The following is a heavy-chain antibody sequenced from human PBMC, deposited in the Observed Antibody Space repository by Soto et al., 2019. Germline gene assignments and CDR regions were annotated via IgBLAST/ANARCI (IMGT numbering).Heavy chain of an antibody. CDR1: GGTFSNHA. J-gene: IGHJ3*02. CDR3: AREVAADGTFREDVFDI. D-gene: IGHD6-13*01. Sequence: QVHLVQSGAEVKKPGSSVTVSCKAPGGTFSNHAINWVRQAPGQGLEWMGRIIPIFNTTNYAQQFQGRLSMTADETTTAAYMELSSQKHDDTAVYYCAREVAADGTFREDVFDIWGQGTLVTVSS. CDR2: IIPIFNTT. V-gene: IGHV1-69*12.